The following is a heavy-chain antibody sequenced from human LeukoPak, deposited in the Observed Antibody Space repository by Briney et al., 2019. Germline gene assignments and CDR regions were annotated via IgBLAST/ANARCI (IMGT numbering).Heavy chain of an antibody. CDR1: GGSFSGYY. V-gene: IGHV4-34*01. D-gene: IGHD6-13*01. J-gene: IGHJ4*02. Sequence: SETLSLTCAVYGGSFSGYYWSCIRQPPGKGLEWIGEINHSGSTNYNPSLKSRVTISVDMSKNQFSVKLSSVTAADTAVYYCARAGSSWYQEYYFDYWGQGSLVTVSS. CDR3: ARAGSSWYQEYYFDY. CDR2: INHSGST.